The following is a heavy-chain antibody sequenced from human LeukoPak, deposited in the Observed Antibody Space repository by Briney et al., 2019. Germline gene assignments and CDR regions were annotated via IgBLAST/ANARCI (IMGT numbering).Heavy chain of an antibody. J-gene: IGHJ6*03. CDR2: IWYDGSNK. CDR1: GFSFSNYG. Sequence: PGRSLRPSCAASGFSFSNYGMHWVRQAPGKGLECVAVIWYDGSNKYYADSVKGRFTISRDNSKNTLYLQMNSLRAEDTAVYYCARDATIQKWSNYYMDVWGKGTTVTVSS. V-gene: IGHV3-33*01. CDR3: ARDATIQKWSNYYMDV. D-gene: IGHD5-18*01.